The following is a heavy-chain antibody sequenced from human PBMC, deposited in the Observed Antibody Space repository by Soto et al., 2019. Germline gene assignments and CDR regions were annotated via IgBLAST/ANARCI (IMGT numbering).Heavy chain of an antibody. CDR1: GFTFGSSA. CDR2: ISGSGANT. Sequence: GGSLRLSCEASGFTFGSSAMGWVRQAPGKGLEWVSSISGSGANTHYADFVKGRFTISRDNSKNTLSLHMNSLRAEDTALYYCAKDRAFTISSPFDSWGQGTLVTVSS. V-gene: IGHV3-23*01. J-gene: IGHJ4*02. CDR3: AKDRAFTISSPFDS. D-gene: IGHD3-3*01.